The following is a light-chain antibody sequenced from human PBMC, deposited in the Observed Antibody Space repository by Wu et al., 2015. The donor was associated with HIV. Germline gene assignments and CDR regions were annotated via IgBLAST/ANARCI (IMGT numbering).Light chain of an antibody. CDR1: QSVRNF. CDR2: ATS. Sequence: DIQMTQSPSSLSASIGDRVTTTCRATQSVRNFLNWYQQKPGKAPTLLIYATSTLQSGVPSRFSGSGYGTDFSLTITSLQPEDFASYFCQQSYVNPRTFGQGTKVDLK. CDR3: QQSYVNPRT. V-gene: IGKV1-39*01. J-gene: IGKJ1*01.